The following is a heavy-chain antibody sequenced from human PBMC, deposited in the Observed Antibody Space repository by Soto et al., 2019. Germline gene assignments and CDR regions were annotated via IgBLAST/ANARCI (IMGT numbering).Heavy chain of an antibody. D-gene: IGHD6-6*01. Sequence: EVQLLESGGGLVQPGGSLRLSCAGSGFTFSTYAMSWVRQAPGKGLEWVSTISGSGGKSYYADSVKGRFTISRDNSKTTLYLQMNSLRAEDTAVYFCAKAKEDSSCPWYYYGMDVWGQGTTVTVSS. V-gene: IGHV3-23*01. CDR2: ISGSGGKS. CDR3: AKAKEDSSCPWYYYGMDV. J-gene: IGHJ6*02. CDR1: GFTFSTYA.